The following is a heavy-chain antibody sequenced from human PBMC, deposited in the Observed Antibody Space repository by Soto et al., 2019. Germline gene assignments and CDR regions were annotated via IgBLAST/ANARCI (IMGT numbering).Heavy chain of an antibody. CDR3: ARDSSVTATGWFDP. CDR1: GFTFSSYW. CDR2: IKQDGSEK. V-gene: IGHV3-7*01. D-gene: IGHD2-21*02. J-gene: IGHJ5*02. Sequence: GGSLRLSCAASGFTFSSYWLSCVRQAPGKGLEWLGNIKQDGSEKYYADSVKGRFTISRDNSKNTLYLQMNSLRAEDTAVYYCARDSSVTATGWFDPWGQGTLVTVSS.